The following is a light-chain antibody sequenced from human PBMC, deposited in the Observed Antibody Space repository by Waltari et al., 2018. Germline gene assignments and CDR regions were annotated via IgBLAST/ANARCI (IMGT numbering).Light chain of an antibody. Sequence: SYELTQPPSVSVSPGQTARITCSGETLPKKSGYWYQQKSGQAPVLVIYEGSKRPSGVPVRFSGSRSGTEATLTISEAQVEDEADYYCYSTDSSGDYGVFGAGTKVTVL. CDR1: TLPKKS. J-gene: IGLJ1*01. CDR3: YSTDSSGDYGV. V-gene: IGLV3-10*01. CDR2: EGS.